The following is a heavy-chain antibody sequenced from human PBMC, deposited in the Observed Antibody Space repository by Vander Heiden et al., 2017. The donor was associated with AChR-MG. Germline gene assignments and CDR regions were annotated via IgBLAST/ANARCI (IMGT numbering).Heavy chain of an antibody. CDR1: SFPFSSYA. CDR3: AKGDRMVATRFYHDF. Sequence: EVQLLESGGGLVQPGGSLRLSCAASSFPFSSYAMSWVRQPPGKGLEWVSAISGGGGGTYYADSVKGRFTISRDNSNNTLYLQIHSLRAEDTALYYCAKGDRMVATRFYHDFWGQGTLVTVSS. CDR2: ISGGGGGT. V-gene: IGHV3-23*01. J-gene: IGHJ4*02. D-gene: IGHD2-8*01.